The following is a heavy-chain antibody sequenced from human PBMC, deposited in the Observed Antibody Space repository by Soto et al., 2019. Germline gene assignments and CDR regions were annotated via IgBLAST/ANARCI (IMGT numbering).Heavy chain of an antibody. CDR2: ISGSGGST. D-gene: IGHD3-3*01. CDR3: AKDQYYDFWSVYYGGSDY. V-gene: IGHV3-23*01. CDR1: GFTFSRYA. Sequence: GGSLRLSCAASGFTFSRYAMSWVRQAPGKGLEWVSAISGSGGSTYYADSVKGRFTIYRDNSKDTLYLQMNSLRAEDTAVYYCAKDQYYDFWSVYYGGSDYWGQGTLVTVSS. J-gene: IGHJ4*02.